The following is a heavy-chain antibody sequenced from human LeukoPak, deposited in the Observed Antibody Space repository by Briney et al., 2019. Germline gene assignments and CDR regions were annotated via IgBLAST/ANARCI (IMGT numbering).Heavy chain of an antibody. CDR2: IYQSGHT. Sequence: SETLSLTCTVSGYSISNGYYWGWFRQPPGEGLVWIRSIYQSGHTYYNPSLNSPVTISVDTSKNQFSLRLNSVTGADTAVYHCARIPPEGGTYFYYYMDVWGKGTPVTVSS. V-gene: IGHV4-38-2*02. CDR1: GYSISNGYY. D-gene: IGHD3-16*01. CDR3: ARIPPEGGTYFYYYMDV. J-gene: IGHJ6*03.